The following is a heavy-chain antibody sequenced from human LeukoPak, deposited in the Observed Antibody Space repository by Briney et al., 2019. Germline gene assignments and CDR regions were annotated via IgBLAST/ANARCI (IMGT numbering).Heavy chain of an antibody. V-gene: IGHV1-8*01. D-gene: IGHD1-26*01. J-gene: IGHJ6*02. Sequence: SVKVSCKASGYTFTSYDINWVRQATGQGLEWMGWMNPNSGNTGYAQKFQGRVTMTRNTSISTAYMELSSLRSEDTAVYYCARGRSSGSYPVSYYYYGMDVWGQGTTVTVSS. CDR1: GYTFTSYD. CDR2: MNPNSGNT. CDR3: ARGRSSGSYPVSYYYYGMDV.